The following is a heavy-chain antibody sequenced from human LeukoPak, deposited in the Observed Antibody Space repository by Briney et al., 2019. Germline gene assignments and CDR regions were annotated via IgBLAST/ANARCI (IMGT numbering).Heavy chain of an antibody. Sequence: PSETLSLTCAVSGGSISSSNWWSWVRQPPGKGLEWIGEIYHSGSTNYNPSLKSRVTISVDKSKNQFSLKLSSVTAADTAVYYCASADFGGLGPLFDYWGQRTLVTVSS. J-gene: IGHJ4*02. D-gene: IGHD3/OR15-3a*01. CDR1: GGSISSSNW. CDR3: ASADFGGLGPLFDY. CDR2: IYHSGST. V-gene: IGHV4-4*02.